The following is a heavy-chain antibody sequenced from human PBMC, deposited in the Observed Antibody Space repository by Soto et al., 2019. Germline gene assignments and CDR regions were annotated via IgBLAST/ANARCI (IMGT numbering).Heavy chain of an antibody. Sequence: SETLSLTCAVYGGSFSGYYWSWIRQPPGKGLEWIGEINHSGSTNYNPSLKSRVTISVDTSKNQFSLKLSSVTAADTAVYYCARGDSSWYLYYYYYRMDVWGQGTTVTVSS. CDR2: INHSGST. CDR3: ARGDSSWYLYYYYYRMDV. CDR1: GGSFSGYY. V-gene: IGHV4-34*01. J-gene: IGHJ6*02. D-gene: IGHD6-13*01.